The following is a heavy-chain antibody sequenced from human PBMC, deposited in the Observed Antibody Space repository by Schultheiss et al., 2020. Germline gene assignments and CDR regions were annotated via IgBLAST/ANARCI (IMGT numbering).Heavy chain of an antibody. CDR3: ARASGGGIEYFDL. CDR2: IYYSGSS. D-gene: IGHD1-26*01. Sequence: SHTLSLTCTVSGGSISSSSYYWGWIRQPPGKGLEWIGSIYYSGSSNYNPSLKSRVTISVNTSKNQYSLKLSSVTAADTAVYYCARASGGGIEYFDLWGRGTLVTGSS. CDR1: GGSISSSSYY. J-gene: IGHJ2*01. V-gene: IGHV4-39*07.